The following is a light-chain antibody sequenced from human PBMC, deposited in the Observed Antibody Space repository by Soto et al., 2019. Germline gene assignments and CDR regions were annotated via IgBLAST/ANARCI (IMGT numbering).Light chain of an antibody. Sequence: QSVLTQPPSASGSPGQSVTISCSGTSSDVGGYNYVSWYQQHLGKAPRLIIYEVTKRPSGVPDRFSGSRSGNTASLTVSGLQAEDEADYYCSSFAGSNTVAFGGGTKLTVL. CDR1: SSDVGGYNY. V-gene: IGLV2-8*01. J-gene: IGLJ2*01. CDR3: SSFAGSNTVA. CDR2: EVT.